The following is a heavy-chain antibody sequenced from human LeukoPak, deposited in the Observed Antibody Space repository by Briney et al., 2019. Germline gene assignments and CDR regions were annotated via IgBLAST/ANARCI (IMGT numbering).Heavy chain of an antibody. V-gene: IGHV3-48*04. D-gene: IGHD2-2*01. Sequence: GGSLRLSCAASGFTFSLYSMNWVRQAPGKGLEWISYISSESSNIYYADSVKGRFTISRDNGENSLFLQMNSLRAEDTAVYYCARDRLIVPAFASDIWGQGTMVTVSS. J-gene: IGHJ3*02. CDR3: ARDRLIVPAFASDI. CDR2: ISSESSNI. CDR1: GFTFSLYS.